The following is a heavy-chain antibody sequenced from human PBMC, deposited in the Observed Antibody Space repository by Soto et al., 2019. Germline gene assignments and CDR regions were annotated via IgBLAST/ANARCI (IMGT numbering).Heavy chain of an antibody. V-gene: IGHV1-46*01. D-gene: IGHD5-18*01. CDR3: ARGYGPPRAFEV. CDR2: ISPDGGRT. CDR1: GYTFTTYY. Sequence: GASVKVSCTASGYTFTTYYMHWVRQAPGQGLEWMGIISPDGGRTSYAQKFQGRVTMTRDTSTSTVYMELSSLRSEDTAVYYCARGYGPPRAFEVWVQGTMVTVSS. J-gene: IGHJ3*01.